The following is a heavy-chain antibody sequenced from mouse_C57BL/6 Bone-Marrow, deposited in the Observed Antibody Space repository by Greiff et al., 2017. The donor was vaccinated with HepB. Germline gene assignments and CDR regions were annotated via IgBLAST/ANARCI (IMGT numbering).Heavy chain of an antibody. V-gene: IGHV1-52*01. CDR1: GYTFTSYW. CDR3: ARTTVVAWYFDV. Sequence: QVQLQQSGAELVRPGSSVKLSCKASGYTFTSYWMHWVKQRPIQGLEWIGNIDPSDSETHYNQKFKDKATLTVDKSSSTAYMQLSSLTSEDSAVYYCARTTVVAWYFDVWGTGTTVTVSS. J-gene: IGHJ1*03. CDR2: IDPSDSET. D-gene: IGHD1-1*01.